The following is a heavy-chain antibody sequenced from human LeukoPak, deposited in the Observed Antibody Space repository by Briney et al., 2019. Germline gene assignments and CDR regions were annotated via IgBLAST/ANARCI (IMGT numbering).Heavy chain of an antibody. Sequence: GGSLRLSCAASGFTFDDYAMHWVRQAPGKGLEWVSGISWNSGSIGYADSVKGRFTISRDNAKNSLYLQMNSLRAEDMALYYCAKDKREQQLVLGAFDIWGQGTMVTVSS. CDR2: ISWNSGSI. V-gene: IGHV3-9*03. D-gene: IGHD6-13*01. CDR3: AKDKREQQLVLGAFDI. CDR1: GFTFDDYA. J-gene: IGHJ3*02.